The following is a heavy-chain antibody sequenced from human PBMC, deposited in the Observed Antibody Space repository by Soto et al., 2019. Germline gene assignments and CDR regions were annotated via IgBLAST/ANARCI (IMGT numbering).Heavy chain of an antibody. J-gene: IGHJ4*02. CDR2: ISSTTNYI. CDR3: ARESEDLTSNFDY. Sequence: GGSLRLSCAASGFTFTRYSMNWVRQAPGKGLEWVSSISSTTNYIYCGDSMKGRFTISRDNAKNSLYLEMNSLRAEDTAVYYCARESEDLTSNFDYWGQGTLVTVSS. V-gene: IGHV3-21*06. CDR1: GFTFTRYS.